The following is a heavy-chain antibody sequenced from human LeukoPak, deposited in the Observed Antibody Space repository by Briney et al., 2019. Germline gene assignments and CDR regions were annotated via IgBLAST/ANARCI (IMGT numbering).Heavy chain of an antibody. CDR3: ARGGYYYLDV. Sequence: SETLSLTCTVSDGSMSPYYWSWIRQSPGKGLEWIAYIFRNGNTKYNPSLWSRVTISIDTSRNQVFLNLNSVTAADTAVYYCARGGYYYLDVWGKGTTVTVSS. V-gene: IGHV4-59*01. CDR2: IFRNGNT. CDR1: DGSMSPYY. J-gene: IGHJ6*03.